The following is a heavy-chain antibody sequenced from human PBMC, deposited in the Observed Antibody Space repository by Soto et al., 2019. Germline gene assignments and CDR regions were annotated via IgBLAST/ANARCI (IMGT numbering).Heavy chain of an antibody. Sequence: SSTXSLTCTFSVYSINIDDYWCGIRQPPGKGLEWIASIYHSVSTFYNPSLRSRVTISIDTSKNQFSLRLTAVTAADTAMYYCQRKAYYDSGRINLSASWAQGTL. V-gene: IGHV4-38-2*02. D-gene: IGHD3-10*01. CDR1: VYSINIDDY. CDR3: QRKAYYDSGRINLSAS. J-gene: IGHJ4*02. CDR2: IYHSVST.